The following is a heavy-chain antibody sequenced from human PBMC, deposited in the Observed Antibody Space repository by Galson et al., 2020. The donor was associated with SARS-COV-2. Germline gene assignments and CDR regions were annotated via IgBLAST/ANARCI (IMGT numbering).Heavy chain of an antibody. V-gene: IGHV4-59*11. CDR3: ARDPLSDAFDI. CDR1: GDSISSQY. Sequence: ASETLSLTCPVSGDSISSQYWSWIRQPPGTGKEWIGYISYSGTTNYNPSLESRVTISLDRSKNQFSLKLRSVTAADTATDYCARDPLSDAFDIWGQGTMVTVSA. CDR2: ISYSGTT. J-gene: IGHJ3*02. D-gene: IGHD2-2*01.